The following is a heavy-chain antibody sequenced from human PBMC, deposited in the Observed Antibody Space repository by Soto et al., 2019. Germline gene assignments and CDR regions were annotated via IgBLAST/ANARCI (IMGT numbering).Heavy chain of an antibody. CDR1: GGSISSYY. V-gene: IGHV4-59*01. D-gene: IGHD6-13*01. Sequence: SETLCLTCTVSGGSISSYYWSWIRQPPGKGLEWIGYIYYSGSTNYNPSLKSRVTISVDTSKNQFSLKLSSVTAADTAVYYCARGTYSSSWYFGGLEFFWFDPWGQGTLVTVSS. CDR2: IYYSGST. CDR3: ARGTYSSSWYFGGLEFFWFDP. J-gene: IGHJ5*02.